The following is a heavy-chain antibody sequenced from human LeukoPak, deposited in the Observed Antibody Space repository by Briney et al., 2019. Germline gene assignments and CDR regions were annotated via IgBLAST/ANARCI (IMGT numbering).Heavy chain of an antibody. J-gene: IGHJ6*02. CDR2: INPNSGGT. CDR3: ARTRYCGSTSCYAGGFFRYYYYGMDV. D-gene: IGHD2-2*01. V-gene: IGHV1-2*02. CDR1: GYTFTGYY. Sequence: ASVKVSCKASGYTFTGYYMHWVRQAPGQGLEWMGWINPNSGGTNYAQKFQGRVTMTRDTSISTAYMELSRLRSDDTAVYYCARTRYCGSTSCYAGGFFRYYYYGMDVWGQGTTVTVSS.